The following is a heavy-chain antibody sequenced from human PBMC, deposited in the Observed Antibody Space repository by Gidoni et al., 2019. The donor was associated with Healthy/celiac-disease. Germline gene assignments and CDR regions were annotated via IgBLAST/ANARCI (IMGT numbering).Heavy chain of an antibody. CDR1: GGSFSGYY. CDR2: INHSGST. V-gene: IGHV4-34*01. D-gene: IGHD2-15*01. Sequence: QVQLQQWGAGLLKPSETLSLPCAVYGGSFSGYYWSWIRQPPGKGLAWIGEINHSGSTTYNPSLKSRVTISVDTSKNQFSLKLSSVTAADTAVYYCARGRVRRYCSGGSCYRGPFDYWGQGTLVTVSS. J-gene: IGHJ4*02. CDR3: ARGRVRRYCSGGSCYRGPFDY.